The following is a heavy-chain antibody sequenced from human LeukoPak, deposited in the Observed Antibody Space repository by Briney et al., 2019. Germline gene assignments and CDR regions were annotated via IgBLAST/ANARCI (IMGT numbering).Heavy chain of an antibody. Sequence: ASVKVSCKASGYTFTSYGISWVRQAPGQGVEWMGWISAYNGNTNYAQKLQGRVTMTTDTSTSTAYMELRSLRSDDTAVYYCARCLGVTPEDYYYYYYGMDVWGQGTTVTVSS. CDR2: ISAYNGNT. J-gene: IGHJ6*02. CDR1: GYTFTSYG. V-gene: IGHV1-18*01. CDR3: ARCLGVTPEDYYYYYYGMDV. D-gene: IGHD3-3*01.